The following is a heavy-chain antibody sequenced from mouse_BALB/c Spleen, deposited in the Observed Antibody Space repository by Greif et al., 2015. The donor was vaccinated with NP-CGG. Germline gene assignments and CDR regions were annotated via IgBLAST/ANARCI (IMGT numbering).Heavy chain of an antibody. V-gene: IGHV1-63*02. CDR2: IYPGGGHF. J-gene: IGHJ4*01. D-gene: IGHD1-3*01. Sequence: QVQLQQSGAPVVRPGPSVKISCKACGYTFTNYWLGWEKQRTGHGLEWMGDIYPGGGHFNYIEKFTRKATLTADTSSSPAYMALGSLTSEDSAVYLCGYKCDVAMDDWGQGTSVTVSS. CDR1: GYTFTNYW. CDR3: GYKCDVAMDD.